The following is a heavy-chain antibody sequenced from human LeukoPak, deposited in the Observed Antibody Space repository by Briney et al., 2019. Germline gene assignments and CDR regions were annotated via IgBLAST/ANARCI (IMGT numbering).Heavy chain of an antibody. J-gene: IGHJ4*02. D-gene: IGHD3-22*01. CDR1: GITLSNYG. Sequence: GGSLRLSCAVSGITLSNYGMSWVRQAPGKGLEWVAGISDSGGSTNYADSVKGRFTISRDNPKNTLYLQMNSLRAEDTAVYFCAKRGVVIRVILVGFHKQAYYFDSWGQGALVTVSS. CDR2: ISDSGGST. CDR3: AKRGVVIRVILVGFHKQAYYFDS. V-gene: IGHV3-23*01.